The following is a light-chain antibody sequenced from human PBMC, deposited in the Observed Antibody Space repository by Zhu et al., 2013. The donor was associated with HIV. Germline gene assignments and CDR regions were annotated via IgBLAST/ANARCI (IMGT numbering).Light chain of an antibody. J-gene: IGKJ2*01. CDR3: QQLNNYPRFT. CDR1: QGINTY. V-gene: IGKV1-9*01. Sequence: DIQLTQSPSFLSGSVEDTVRITCRASQGINTYLAWYQQKPGKAPKLLIYAASTLQSGVPSRFSGSGSGTDFTLTISSLQPEDFATYYCQQLNNYPRFTFGQGTKLEIK. CDR2: AAS.